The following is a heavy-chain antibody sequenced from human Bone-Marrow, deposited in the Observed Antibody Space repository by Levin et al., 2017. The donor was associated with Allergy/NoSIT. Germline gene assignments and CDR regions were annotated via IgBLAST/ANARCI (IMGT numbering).Heavy chain of an antibody. Sequence: GESLKISCAASGFTFINAWMSWVRQAPGKGLEWVGRIKSVADGGTADYAAAVSGRFTMSRDDSKQTLDLQMNSLKIEDTAVYYCTTDLGTDWGQGTLVIVS. CDR3: TTDLGTD. V-gene: IGHV3-15*01. J-gene: IGHJ1*01. CDR2: IKSVADGGTA. CDR1: GFTFINAW.